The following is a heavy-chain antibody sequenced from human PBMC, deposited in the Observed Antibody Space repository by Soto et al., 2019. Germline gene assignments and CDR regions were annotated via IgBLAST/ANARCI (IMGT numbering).Heavy chain of an antibody. J-gene: IGHJ6*02. V-gene: IGHV5-51*01. CDR3: VRMGFSGGGYLSYYYYGMDI. CDR1: GFNFPTFW. D-gene: IGHD5-12*01. CDR2: IYPDESDT. Sequence: GESLKISCKHSGFNFPTFWIGWVRQMPGKGLEWMAIIYPDESDTRYSPSFQGQVTISADKSISTAYLQWSSLKASDTAMYYCVRMGFSGGGYLSYYYYGMDIWGQGTTVTVSS.